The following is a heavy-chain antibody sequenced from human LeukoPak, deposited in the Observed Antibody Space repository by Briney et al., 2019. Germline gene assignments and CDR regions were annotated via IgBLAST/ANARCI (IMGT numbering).Heavy chain of an antibody. CDR2: IKQDGSEK. D-gene: IGHD6-19*01. J-gene: IGHJ4*02. CDR1: GFTFSSYW. CDR3: ARDAAVYSSGWHYYFDY. V-gene: IGHV3-7*01. Sequence: PGGSLRLSCAASGFTFSSYWMSWVRQAPGKGLEWVANIKQDGSEKYYVDSVKGRFTISRDNAKNSLYLQMNSLRAEDTAVYYCARDAAVYSSGWHYYFDYWGQGTLVTVSS.